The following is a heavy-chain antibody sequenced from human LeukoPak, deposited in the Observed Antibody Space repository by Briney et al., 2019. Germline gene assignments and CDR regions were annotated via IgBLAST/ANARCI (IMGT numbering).Heavy chain of an antibody. CDR1: GFTFSNYA. D-gene: IGHD3-9*01. J-gene: IGHJ4*02. CDR3: AKWGDYDVLTGYYVPDY. Sequence: GGSLRLSCAASGFTFSNYAMSWVRQAPGKGLEWVSAILGSGGSTYYADSVKGRFTVSRDNSKSTLYLQMNGLRAEDTALYYCAKWGDYDVLTGYYVPDYWGQGTLVTVSS. V-gene: IGHV3-23*01. CDR2: ILGSGGST.